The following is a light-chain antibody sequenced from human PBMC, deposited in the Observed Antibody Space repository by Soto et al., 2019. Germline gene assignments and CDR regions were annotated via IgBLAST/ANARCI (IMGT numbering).Light chain of an antibody. CDR1: QSISTW. CDR3: QQYNSYPYT. CDR2: DAS. Sequence: DIQMTQSPSTVSASVGDAVTITCRARQSISTWLAWYQQKPGKAPNLLIYDASTLESGGPSGFSGSGSGTEFTLTISSLQPDDSATYYCQQYNSYPYTFGQGTKREI. V-gene: IGKV1-5*01. J-gene: IGKJ2*01.